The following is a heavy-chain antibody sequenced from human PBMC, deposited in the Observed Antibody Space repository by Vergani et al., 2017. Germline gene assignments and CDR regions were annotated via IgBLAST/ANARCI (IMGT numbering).Heavy chain of an antibody. CDR1: GGSISSGGYS. D-gene: IGHD6-19*01. CDR2: IYHSGST. J-gene: IGHJ6*02. V-gene: IGHV4-30-2*01. CDR3: ARGHMPDSSGWSGRYYYYYGMDV. Sequence: QLQLQESGSGLVKPSQTLSLTCAVSGGSISSGGYSWSWIRQPPGKGLEWIWYIYHSGSTYYNPSLKSRVTISVDRSKNQFSLKLSSVTASDTAVYYCARGHMPDSSGWSGRYYYYYGMDVWGQGTTVTVSS.